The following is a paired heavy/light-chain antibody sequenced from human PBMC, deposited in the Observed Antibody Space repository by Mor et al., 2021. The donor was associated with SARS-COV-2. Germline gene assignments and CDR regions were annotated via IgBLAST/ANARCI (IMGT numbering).Heavy chain of an antibody. CDR2: IYHSGST. CDR1: GGSISSSNW. CDR3: ARDGVTTRVWYFDL. V-gene: IGHV4-4*02. Sequence: QVQLQESGPGLVKPSGTLSLTCAVSGGSISSSNWWSWVRQPPGKGLEWIGEIYHSGSTNYNPSLKSRVTISVDKSKKQFSLKLSSVTAADTATYYCARDGVTTRVWYFDLWGRGTLVTVSS. J-gene: IGHJ2*01. D-gene: IGHD4-17*01.
Light chain of an antibody. CDR3: SSYTSSSTLSYV. J-gene: IGLJ1*01. V-gene: IGLV2-14*03. CDR2: DVS. CDR1: SSDVGAYNY. Sequence: QSALTQPASVSGSPGQSITISCTGTSSDVGAYNYVSWYQQYPGKAPKLMIYDVSNRPSGVSNRFSGSKSGSTASLTISGLRAEDEADYYCSSYTSSSTLSYVFGTGTKVTVL.